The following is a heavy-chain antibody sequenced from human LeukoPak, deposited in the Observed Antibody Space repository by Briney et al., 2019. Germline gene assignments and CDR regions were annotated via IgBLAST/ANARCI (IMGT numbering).Heavy chain of an antibody. Sequence: SETLSLTCAVYGGSFSGYYWSWIRQPPGKGLEWIGEINHSGSTNYNPSLKSRVTISVDTSKNQFSLKLSSVTAADTAVYYCARLEYSSGWREDYWGQGTLVTVSS. CDR1: GGSFSGYY. CDR3: ARLEYSSGWREDY. CDR2: INHSGST. D-gene: IGHD6-19*01. J-gene: IGHJ4*02. V-gene: IGHV4-34*01.